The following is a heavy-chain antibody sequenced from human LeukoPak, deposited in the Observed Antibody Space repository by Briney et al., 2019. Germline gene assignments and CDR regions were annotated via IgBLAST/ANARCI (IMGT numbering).Heavy chain of an antibody. CDR1: GGSISSSSYY. CDR3: ARDRIQRSKGGAFDI. D-gene: IGHD5-18*01. V-gene: IGHV4-39*07. J-gene: IGHJ3*02. Sequence: PSETLSLTCTVSGGSISSSSYYWGWIRQPPGKGLAWIGSIYYSGSTYYNPSLKSRVTISVDTSKNQFSLKLSSVTAADTAVYYCARDRIQRSKGGAFDIWGQGTMVTVSS. CDR2: IYYSGST.